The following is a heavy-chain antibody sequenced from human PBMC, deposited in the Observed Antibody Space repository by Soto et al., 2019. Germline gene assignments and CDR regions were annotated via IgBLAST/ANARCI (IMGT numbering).Heavy chain of an antibody. V-gene: IGHV1-69*13. Sequence: ASVKVSCKASGGTFSSYAISWVRQAPGQGLEWMGGIIPIFGTANYAQKFQGRVTITADESTSTAYMELSSLRSEDTAVYYCAREATDSSGYYYLNWFDPWGQGTLVTVSS. J-gene: IGHJ5*02. CDR1: GGTFSSYA. CDR2: IIPIFGTA. CDR3: AREATDSSGYYYLNWFDP. D-gene: IGHD3-22*01.